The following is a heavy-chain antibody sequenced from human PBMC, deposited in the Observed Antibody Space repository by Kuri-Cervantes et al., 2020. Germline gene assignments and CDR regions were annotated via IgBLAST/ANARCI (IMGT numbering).Heavy chain of an antibody. CDR2: IYTSGST. CDR1: GGSISSYY. J-gene: IGHJ4*02. CDR3: ARHEYSNYYDSSGLSSNFDC. Sequence: SETLSLTCTVSGGSISSYYWSWIRQPAGKGLEWIGRIYTSGSTNYNPSLKSRVTISVDTSKNQFSLKLSSVTAADTAVYYCARHEYSNYYDSSGLSSNFDCWGQGTLVTVSS. V-gene: IGHV4-4*07. D-gene: IGHD3-22*01.